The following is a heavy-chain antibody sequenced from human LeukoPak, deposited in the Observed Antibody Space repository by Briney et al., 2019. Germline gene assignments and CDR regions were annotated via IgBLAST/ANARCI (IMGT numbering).Heavy chain of an antibody. V-gene: IGHV3-7*03. CDR1: GFTFRSYW. CDR2: IKQDGSEK. J-gene: IGHJ4*02. D-gene: IGHD2/OR15-2a*01. Sequence: GGSLRFSCAASGFTFRSYWMSWVRQAPGKRLEWVASIKQDGSEKRYVDSVKGRFTISRDNAENSLYLQMNSLRTEDTAVYYCARRAYLSFDYWGQGTLVTVSS. CDR3: ARRAYLSFDY.